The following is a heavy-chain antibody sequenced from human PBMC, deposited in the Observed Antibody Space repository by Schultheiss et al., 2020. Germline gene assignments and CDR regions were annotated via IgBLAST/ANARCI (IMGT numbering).Heavy chain of an antibody. CDR1: GGSFSGYY. J-gene: IGHJ6*02. V-gene: IGHV4-34*01. CDR2: IYHSGST. D-gene: IGHD1-26*01. CDR3: ARDSGGSYPYYGMDV. Sequence: SETLSLTCAVYGGSFSGYYWSWIRQPPGKGLEWIGSIYHSGSTYYNPSLKSRVTISVDTSKNQFSLKLSSVTAADTAVYYCARDSGGSYPYYGMDVWGQGTTVTVSS.